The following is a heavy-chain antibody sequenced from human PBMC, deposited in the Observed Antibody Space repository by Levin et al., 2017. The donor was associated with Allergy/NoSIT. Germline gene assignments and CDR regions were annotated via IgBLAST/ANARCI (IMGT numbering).Heavy chain of an antibody. CDR3: AKDQLLRYFDWGPQLDY. Sequence: GESLKISCAASGFTFSSYAMSWVRQAPGKGLEWVSAISGSGGSTYYADSVKGRFTISRDNSKNTLYLQMNSLRAEDTAVYYCAKDQLLRYFDWGPQLDYWGQGTLVTVSS. CDR1: GFTFSSYA. D-gene: IGHD3-9*01. J-gene: IGHJ4*02. CDR2: ISGSGGST. V-gene: IGHV3-23*01.